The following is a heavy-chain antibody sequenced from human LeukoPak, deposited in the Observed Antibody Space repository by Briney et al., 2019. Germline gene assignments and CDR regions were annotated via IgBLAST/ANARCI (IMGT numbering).Heavy chain of an antibody. D-gene: IGHD4-23*01. CDR3: ARGGGGNLAY. CDR1: GYSFTNYW. V-gene: IGHV5-51*01. J-gene: IGHJ4*02. Sequence: GESLQISCKGSGYSFTNYWIAWVRQMPGKGLEWMGIIYPDDSNTKYSPSFQGQVTISADKSVSTAYLQWSSLKASDTAVYYCARGGGGNLAYWGQGTLVTVSS. CDR2: IYPDDSNT.